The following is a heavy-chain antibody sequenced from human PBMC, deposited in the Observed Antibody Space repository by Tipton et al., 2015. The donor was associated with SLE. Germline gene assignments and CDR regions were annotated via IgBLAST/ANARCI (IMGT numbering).Heavy chain of an antibody. D-gene: IGHD5-12*01. Sequence: TLSLTCTVSGGSISSYYWSWIRQPPGKRLEWIGHVHSSGSTHYNPSLKSRVTISLDTSKNQFSLRMSSVTAADTAVYYCATSGYDSLSWFAPWGQGTPLFVSS. CDR2: VHSSGST. CDR3: ATSGYDSLSWFAP. CDR1: GGSISSYY. J-gene: IGHJ5*02. V-gene: IGHV4-59*07.